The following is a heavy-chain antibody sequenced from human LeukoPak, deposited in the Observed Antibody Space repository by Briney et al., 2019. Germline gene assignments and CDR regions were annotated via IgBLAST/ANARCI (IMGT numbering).Heavy chain of an antibody. V-gene: IGHV3-48*03. D-gene: IGHD1-7*01. CDR2: ISASGYSM. CDR3: ARNFNGLDP. J-gene: IGHJ5*02. CDR1: GFTLSSYG. Sequence: GGSLRLSCTASGFTLSSYGMNWVRQAPGKGLDWVAYISASGYSMYNADSVRGRFTISRDNAKNSLYLQLNSLRAEDTAVYYCARNFNGLDPWGQGTLVTVS.